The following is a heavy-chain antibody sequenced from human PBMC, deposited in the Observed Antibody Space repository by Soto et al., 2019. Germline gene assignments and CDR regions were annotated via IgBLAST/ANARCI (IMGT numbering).Heavy chain of an antibody. CDR3: ARDRGWFGEFDY. J-gene: IGHJ4*02. Sequence: QVQLQESGPGLVKPSETLSLTCTVSGGSVSSGSYYWSWIRQPPGKGLEWIGYIYYSGSTNYNPSLKSRVTISVDTSKNQFSLKLSSVTAADTAVYYCARDRGWFGEFDYWGQGTLVTVSS. CDR2: IYYSGST. CDR1: GGSVSSGSYY. D-gene: IGHD3-10*01. V-gene: IGHV4-61*01.